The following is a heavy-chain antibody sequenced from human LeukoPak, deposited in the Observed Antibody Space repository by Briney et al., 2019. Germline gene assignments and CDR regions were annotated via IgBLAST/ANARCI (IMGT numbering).Heavy chain of an antibody. J-gene: IGHJ4*02. CDR1: GFTFSNYW. CDR2: IRQDGSEK. V-gene: IGHV3-7*03. Sequence: PGGSLRLSCAASGFTFSNYWMTWVRQAPGKGLEWVANIRQDGSEKHYVDSVKGRFTISRDNAENSLYLQMNSLRAEDTAVYYCARGCGSKDYWGQGTPVTVSS. CDR3: ARGCGSKDY. D-gene: IGHD1-26*01.